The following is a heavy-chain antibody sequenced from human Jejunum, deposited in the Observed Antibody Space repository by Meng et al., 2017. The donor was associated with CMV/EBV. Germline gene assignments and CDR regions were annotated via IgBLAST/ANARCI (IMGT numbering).Heavy chain of an antibody. CDR3: VRSGGTLDY. Sequence: EVQLVESGGGLVQPGGSLRLSCAASGFTFSSYWMHWVRQDPGRGLVWVSQVNPDETTTAYADSVKGRFTISRDNAKNTLYLQMNSLRAEDTAVYYCVRSGGTLDYWGQGTLVTVSS. J-gene: IGHJ4*02. CDR2: VNPDETTT. V-gene: IGHV3-74*01. D-gene: IGHD2-8*02. CDR1: GFTFSSYW.